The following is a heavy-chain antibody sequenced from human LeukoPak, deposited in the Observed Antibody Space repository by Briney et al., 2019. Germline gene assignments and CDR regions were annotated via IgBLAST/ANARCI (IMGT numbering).Heavy chain of an antibody. Sequence: ASVKVSCKVSGYTLTELSMHWVRQAPGKGLEWMGGLDPEDGETIYAQKFQGRVTMTEDTSTDTAYMELSSLRSEDTAVYYCATDGSGSYYSQSNWFDPWGQGTLVTVSS. CDR3: ATDGSGSYYSQSNWFDP. V-gene: IGHV1-24*01. CDR2: LDPEDGET. CDR1: GYTLTELS. J-gene: IGHJ5*02. D-gene: IGHD3-10*01.